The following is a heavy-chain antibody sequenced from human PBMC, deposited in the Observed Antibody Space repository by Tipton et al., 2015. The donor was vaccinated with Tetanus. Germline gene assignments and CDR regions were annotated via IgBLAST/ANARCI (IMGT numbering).Heavy chain of an antibody. D-gene: IGHD6-13*01. Sequence: TLSLTCTVSGGSINRGNYYWSWIRQPPGKGLEWIGYVFHSGSTKYNPSLKSRVTISVDTSKNHFSLKLRSVTAADTAVYYCAKSDGAQTSGWYPSLYFACWGQGPVVAVSS. CDR1: GGSINRGNYY. CDR3: AKSDGAQTSGWYPSLYFAC. J-gene: IGHJ4*02. V-gene: IGHV4-61*03. CDR2: VFHSGST.